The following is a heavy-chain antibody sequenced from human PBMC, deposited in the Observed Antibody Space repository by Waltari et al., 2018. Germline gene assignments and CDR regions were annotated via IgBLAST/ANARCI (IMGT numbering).Heavy chain of an antibody. CDR2: IDHRGTT. CDR3: ARSYFYDNSGYYDY. Sequence: QVRLQESGPGLVKPSETLSLTCTVAGSTFRNNYWSWIRQSPGKGLEWIGFIDHRGTTKYNPSLKSRVTISLDTSNNQFSLELRSVTAADTAVYFCARSYFYDNSGYYDYWGQGTLVTVSS. D-gene: IGHD3-22*01. CDR1: GSTFRNNY. V-gene: IGHV4-59*08. J-gene: IGHJ4*02.